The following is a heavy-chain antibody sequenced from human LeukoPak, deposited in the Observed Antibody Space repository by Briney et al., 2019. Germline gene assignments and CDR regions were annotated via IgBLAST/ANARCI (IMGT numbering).Heavy chain of an antibody. D-gene: IGHD5-12*01. V-gene: IGHV4-39*01. CDR2: IYYSGST. Sequence: SETLSLTCTVSGGSISSSSYYWGWIRQPPGKGLEWIGSIYYSGSTYYNPSLKSRVTISVDTSKNQFSLKLSSVTAADTAVYYCARQSRDGYNFDFDYWGQGTLVTVSS. CDR3: ARQSRDGYNFDFDY. CDR1: GGSISSSSYY. J-gene: IGHJ4*02.